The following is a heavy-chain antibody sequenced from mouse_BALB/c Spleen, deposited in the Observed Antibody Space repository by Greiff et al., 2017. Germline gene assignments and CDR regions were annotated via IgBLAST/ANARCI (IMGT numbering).Heavy chain of an antibody. D-gene: IGHD2-10*02. CDR1: GYTFTSYY. V-gene: IGHV1S81*02. CDR3: TRGKYGNFLYAMDY. Sequence: VQLQQPGAELVKPGASVKLSCKASGYTFTSYYMYWVKQRPGQGLEWIGGINPSNGGTNFNEKFKSKATLTVDKSSSTAYMQLSSLTSEDSAVYYCTRGKYGNFLYAMDYWGQGTSVTVSS. CDR2: INPSNGGT. J-gene: IGHJ4*01.